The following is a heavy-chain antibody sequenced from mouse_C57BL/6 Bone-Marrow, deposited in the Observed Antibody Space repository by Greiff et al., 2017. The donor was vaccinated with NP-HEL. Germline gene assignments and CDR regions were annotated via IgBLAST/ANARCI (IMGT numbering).Heavy chain of an antibody. Sequence: VQLQQSGLKRLSPGPSGRISSRASGNPLTGTTIHGVKRSHEIILDWIGYIYPYNGVSSYNQKFKGKATLTVDKSSSTAYMELRSLTSEDSAVYYCARGYYWFAYWGQGTLVTVSA. CDR2: IYPYNGVS. D-gene: IGHD2-3*01. CDR3: ARGYYWFAY. V-gene: IGHV1-31*01. CDR1: GNPLTGTT. J-gene: IGHJ3*01.